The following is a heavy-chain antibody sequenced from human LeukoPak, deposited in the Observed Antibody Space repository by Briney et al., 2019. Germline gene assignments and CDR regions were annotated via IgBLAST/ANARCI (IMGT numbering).Heavy chain of an antibody. D-gene: IGHD2-2*01. V-gene: IGHV3-30*02. J-gene: IGHJ4*02. CDR3: AKDRVQLLSDY. CDR2: IRYDGSNK. Sequence: GGSLRLSCAASGFTFSSYGMHWVRQAPGKGLEWVAFIRYDGSNKYYADSVKGRFTISRDNSKNTLYLQMNSLRAEDTAVYYCAKDRVQLLSDYWGQGTLVTVSS. CDR1: GFTFSSYG.